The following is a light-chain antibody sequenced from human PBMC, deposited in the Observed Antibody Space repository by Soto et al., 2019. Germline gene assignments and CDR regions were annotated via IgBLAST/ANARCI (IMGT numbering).Light chain of an antibody. J-gene: IGLJ2*01. CDR1: SSDVGGYNY. V-gene: IGLV2-14*01. CDR3: SSFTSSSTVA. CDR2: DVS. Sequence: QSAPTQPDSVSGSHGQSITISCTRSSSDVGGYNYVSWYQQHPGKAPKLMIYDVSNRPSGVSKRVSGSKSGNTASLTISVHQAEDEADYYCSSFTSSSTVAFGGGTKLTLL.